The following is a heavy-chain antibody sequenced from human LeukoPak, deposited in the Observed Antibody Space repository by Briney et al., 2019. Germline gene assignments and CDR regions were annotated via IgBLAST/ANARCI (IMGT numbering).Heavy chain of an antibody. CDR2: ISGSGDAI. CDR3: ASLYDSTGFCFDY. D-gene: IGHD3-22*01. J-gene: IGHJ4*02. CDR1: GFSSSDYY. V-gene: IGHV3-11*01. Sequence: GGSLRLSCVVSGFSSSDYYMRWIRHTQGKGLQFNSYISGSGDAIYYADSVKGRFTISRDNAKNSLYLQLDSLSAEDTAVYYCASLYDSTGFCFDYWGQGALVTVSS.